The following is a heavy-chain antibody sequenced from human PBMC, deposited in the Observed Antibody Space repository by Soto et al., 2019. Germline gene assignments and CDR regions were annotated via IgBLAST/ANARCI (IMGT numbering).Heavy chain of an antibody. D-gene: IGHD3-10*01. J-gene: IGHJ4*02. V-gene: IGHV4-39*01. CDR2: IYYSGST. Sequence: SETLSLTCTVSGGSISSSTYYWGWIRQPPGKGLEWIGSIYYSGSTYYNPSLKSRVTISVDTPKKQFSLKLSSVTAADTSVYYCARHAYYYASGTGYYFDCWGQGTLVTVSS. CDR1: GGSISSSTYY. CDR3: ARHAYYYASGTGYYFDC.